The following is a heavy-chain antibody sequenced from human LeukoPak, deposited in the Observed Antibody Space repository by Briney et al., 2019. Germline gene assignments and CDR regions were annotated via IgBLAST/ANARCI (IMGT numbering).Heavy chain of an antibody. CDR3: ARHPRLWFDY. Sequence: SETLSLTCTVSGGSICTSSYYWGWIRQPPGKGLEWIGSIYYSGSTYYNPSLKSRVTISVDTSKNQFSLRLSSVTTAETTVYYCARHPRLWFDYWGQGTLVTVSS. CDR2: IYYSGST. J-gene: IGHJ4*02. V-gene: IGHV4-39*01. D-gene: IGHD3-10*01. CDR1: GGSICTSSYY.